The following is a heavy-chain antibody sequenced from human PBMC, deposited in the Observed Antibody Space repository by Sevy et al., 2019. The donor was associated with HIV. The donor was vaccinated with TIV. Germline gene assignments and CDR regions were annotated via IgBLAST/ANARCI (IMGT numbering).Heavy chain of an antibody. Sequence: GGSLRLSCAASGFTFSSYGMHWVRQATGKGLEWVSDISTAGDTYYPGSVKGRFTTSRENAKNSLYLQMNSLRAGDTAVYYCARGRVIVGYGMDVWGQGTTVTVSS. J-gene: IGHJ6*02. CDR1: GFTFSSYG. V-gene: IGHV3-13*01. CDR2: ISTAGDT. CDR3: ARGRVIVGYGMDV. D-gene: IGHD3-16*02.